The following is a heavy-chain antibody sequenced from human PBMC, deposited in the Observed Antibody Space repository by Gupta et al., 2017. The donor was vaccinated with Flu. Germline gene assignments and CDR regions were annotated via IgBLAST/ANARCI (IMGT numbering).Heavy chain of an antibody. D-gene: IGHD5-12*01. J-gene: IGHJ4*02. CDR1: GFTFSSYS. V-gene: IGHV3-48*02. Sequence: EVQLVESGGGLVQPGGSLRLSCAASGFTFSSYSMNWVRQAPGKGLEWVSYISSSSSTIYYADSVKGRFTISRDNAKNSLYLQMNSLRDEDTAVYYCARDQRWLQLQTGWGFDYWGQGTLVTVSS. CDR2: ISSSSSTI. CDR3: ARDQRWLQLQTGWGFDY.